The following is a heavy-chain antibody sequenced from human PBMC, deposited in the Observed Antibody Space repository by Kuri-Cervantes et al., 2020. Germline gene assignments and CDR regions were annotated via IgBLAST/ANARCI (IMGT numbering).Heavy chain of an antibody. CDR2: ISAYNANT. D-gene: IGHD6-13*01. J-gene: IGHJ5*02. Sequence: ASVKVSCKASGYTFTSYGFSWVRQAPGQGLEWMGWISAYNANTNYAQRLQGRVTMTRNTSISTAYMELSGLRSEDTAVYYCARQVSSWYWFDPWGQGTLVTVSS. CDR3: ARQVSSWYWFDP. CDR1: GYTFTSYG. V-gene: IGHV1-18*01.